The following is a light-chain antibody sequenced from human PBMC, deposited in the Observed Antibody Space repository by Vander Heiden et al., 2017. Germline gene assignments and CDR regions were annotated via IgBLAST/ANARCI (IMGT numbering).Light chain of an antibody. CDR1: QGISSY. J-gene: IGKJ4*01. V-gene: IGKV1-8*01. Sequence: AIRMTQSPSSLSASTGDRVTITCRASQGISSYLAWYQQKPGKAPKLLIYAASTLQSGVPSRFSGSESGTDFTLTISCLQSEDFATYYCQQDDSYPLTFGGGTKVEIK. CDR2: AAS. CDR3: QQDDSYPLT.